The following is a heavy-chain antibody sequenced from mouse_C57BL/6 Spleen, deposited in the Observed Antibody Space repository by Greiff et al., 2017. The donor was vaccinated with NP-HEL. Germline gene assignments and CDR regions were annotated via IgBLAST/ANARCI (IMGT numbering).Heavy chain of an antibody. CDR1: GYTFTSYW. V-gene: IGHV1-69*01. D-gene: IGHD1-1*01. CDR2: IDPSDSYT. Sequence: QVQLQQPGAELVMPGASVKLSCKASGYTFTSYWMHWVKQRPGQGLEWIGEIDPSDSYTNYNQKFKGKSTLTVDKSSSTAYMQLSSLTSEDSAVYYCARSTTVRAMDYWGQGTSVTVSS. J-gene: IGHJ4*01. CDR3: ARSTTVRAMDY.